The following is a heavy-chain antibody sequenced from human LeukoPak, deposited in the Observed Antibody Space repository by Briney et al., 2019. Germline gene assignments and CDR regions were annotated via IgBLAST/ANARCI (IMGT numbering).Heavy chain of an antibody. V-gene: IGHV4-31*03. CDR1: GGSISSGGYS. J-gene: IGHJ6*02. CDR3: ARAGGGSYYYGMDV. Sequence: PSQTLSLTCTVSGGSISSGGYSWSWIRQLPGEGLEWIGYIYYSGTTYYNPSLKSRVIISVDTSKNQFSLNLSSVTAADTAVYYCARAGGGSYYYGMDVWGQGTTVIVSS. D-gene: IGHD3-16*01. CDR2: IYYSGTT.